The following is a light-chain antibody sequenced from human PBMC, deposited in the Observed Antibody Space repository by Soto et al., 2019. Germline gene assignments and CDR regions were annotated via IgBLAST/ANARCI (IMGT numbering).Light chain of an antibody. CDR3: CSYTTSSTYV. CDR1: GSNIGTYE. J-gene: IGLJ1*01. CDR2: HNF. Sequence: QSVLTQPPSVSGAPGQSVTLSCTGSGSNIGTYEVHWYQQFPGKPPKLLIQHNFNRPSGVPDRFSGSKSGTSASLAITGLQAEDEADYYCCSYTTSSTYVFGTGTKVTVL. V-gene: IGLV1-40*01.